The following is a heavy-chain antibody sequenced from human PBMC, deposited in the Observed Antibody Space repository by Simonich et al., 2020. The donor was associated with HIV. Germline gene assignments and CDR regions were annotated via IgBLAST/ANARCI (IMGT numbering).Heavy chain of an antibody. J-gene: IGHJ4*02. V-gene: IGHV3-48*03. CDR2: IRSSGSTI. CDR1: GFTFSSYE. Sequence: EVQLVESGGGLVQPGGSLRLSCAASGFTFSSYEMNWVRQAPGKGLGWGSYIRSSGSTIYDADSVKGRFTISRDNAKNSLYLQMNSLRAEDTAVYYCARSPNIAAAVVYFDYWGQGTLVTVSS. D-gene: IGHD6-13*01. CDR3: ARSPNIAAAVVYFDY.